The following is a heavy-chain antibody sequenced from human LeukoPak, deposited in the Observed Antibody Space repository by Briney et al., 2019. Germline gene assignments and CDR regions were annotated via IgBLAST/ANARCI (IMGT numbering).Heavy chain of an antibody. CDR3: ARHDYSGRDDY. J-gene: IGHJ4*02. Sequence: ASVKVSCKASGYTFTSYGINWVRQAPGQGLEWMGWISAYNGNTNYAQKLQGRVTMTTDTSTSTAHMELRSLRSDDTAVYYCARHDYSGRDDYWGQGTLVTVSS. V-gene: IGHV1-18*01. CDR1: GYTFTSYG. CDR2: ISAYNGNT. D-gene: IGHD3-16*01.